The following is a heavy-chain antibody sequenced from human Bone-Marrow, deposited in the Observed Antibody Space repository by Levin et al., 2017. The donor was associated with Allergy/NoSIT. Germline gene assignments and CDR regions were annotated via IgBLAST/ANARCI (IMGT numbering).Heavy chain of an antibody. CDR2: ISSSSSYT. Sequence: GESLKISCAASGFTFSDYYMSWIRQTPGKGLEWVSYISSSSSYTNYADSVKGRFTISRDDAKNSLYLQMNSLRAEDTAVYYCARDRRTGTGYYFDYWGQGTLVTVSS. CDR3: ARDRRTGTGYYFDY. D-gene: IGHD1-1*01. V-gene: IGHV3-11*05. CDR1: GFTFSDYY. J-gene: IGHJ4*02.